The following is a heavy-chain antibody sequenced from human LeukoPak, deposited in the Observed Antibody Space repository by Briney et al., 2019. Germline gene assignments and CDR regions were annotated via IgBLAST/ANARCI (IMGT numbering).Heavy chain of an antibody. J-gene: IGHJ5*02. CDR1: GYTFTSYA. CDR2: INTNTGNP. D-gene: IGHD6-13*01. V-gene: IGHV7-4-1*02. CDR3: ATTVDTYSSSWYRGNWFDP. Sequence: GASVKVSCKASGYTFTSYAMNWVRQAPGQGLEWMGWINTNTGNPTYAQGFTGRFVFSLDTSVSTAYLQISSLKAEDTAMYYCATTVDTYSSSWYRGNWFDPWGQGTLVTVSS.